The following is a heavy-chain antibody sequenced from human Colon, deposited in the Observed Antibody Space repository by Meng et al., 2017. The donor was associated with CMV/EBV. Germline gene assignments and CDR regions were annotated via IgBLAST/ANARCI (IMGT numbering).Heavy chain of an antibody. Sequence: SETLSLTCTVSGDSITTYYWSWIRQPPGKGLEWIGYIYYSGSTNYNPSLKSRVTISVDTSKNQFSLKLSSVTAADTAVYYCAGVYAIRWFDPWGQGTLVTVSS. CDR3: AGVYAIRWFDP. V-gene: IGHV4-59*01. J-gene: IGHJ5*02. D-gene: IGHD2-8*01. CDR1: GDSITTYY. CDR2: IYYSGST.